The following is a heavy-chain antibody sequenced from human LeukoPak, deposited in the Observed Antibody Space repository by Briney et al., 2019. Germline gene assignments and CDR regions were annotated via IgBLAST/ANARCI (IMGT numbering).Heavy chain of an antibody. CDR1: GGSISSGSYY. CDR3: ARVSTAQGAHDAFDI. Sequence: PSETLSLTCTVSGGSISSGSYYWSWIRQPAGKGLEWIGRIYTSGSTNYNPSLKSRVTISVDTSKNQFSLKLSSVTAADTAVYYCARVSTAQGAHDAFDIWGQGTMVTVSS. V-gene: IGHV4-61*02. D-gene: IGHD1-26*01. J-gene: IGHJ3*02. CDR2: IYTSGST.